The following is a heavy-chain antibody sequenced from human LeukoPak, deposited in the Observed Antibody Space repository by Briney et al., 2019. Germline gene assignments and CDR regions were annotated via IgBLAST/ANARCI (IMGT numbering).Heavy chain of an antibody. CDR1: GYTFTSYG. Sequence: ASVKVSCKASGYTFTSYGISWVRQAPGQGLEWMGWINAYNGNTNYAQKLQGRVTMTTDTSTSTAYMEVRSLRFDDTAVYYRARDVSGYGPQSLIYYMDVWGKGTTVTVSS. CDR2: INAYNGNT. J-gene: IGHJ6*03. D-gene: IGHD5-12*01. CDR3: ARDVSGYGPQSLIYYMDV. V-gene: IGHV1-18*01.